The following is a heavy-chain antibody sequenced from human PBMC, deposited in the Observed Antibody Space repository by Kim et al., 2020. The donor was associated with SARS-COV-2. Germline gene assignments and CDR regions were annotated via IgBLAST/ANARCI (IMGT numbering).Heavy chain of an antibody. CDR1: GFSLSTSGMC. J-gene: IGHJ6*02. D-gene: IGHD3-10*01. Sequence: SGPTLVKPTQTLTLTCTFSGFSLSTSGMCVSWIRQPPGKALEWLALIDWDDDKYYSTSLKTRLTISKDTSKNQVVLTMTNMDPVDTATYYCARIPVWFGELSHYYYYGMDVWGQGTTVTVSS. V-gene: IGHV2-70*01. CDR3: ARIPVWFGELSHYYYYGMDV. CDR2: IDWDDDK.